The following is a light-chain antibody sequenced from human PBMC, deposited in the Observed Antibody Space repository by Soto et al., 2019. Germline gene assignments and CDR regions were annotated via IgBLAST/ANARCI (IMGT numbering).Light chain of an antibody. Sequence: EIVLTQSPGTLSPSPGERAILSCRASQSVSNNYLAWYQQKPGQAPRLLIYGASNRATGIPDRFSGSGSGTDFTLTISRLEPEDFAVYYCQQYGSSGTFGQGTKVDIK. CDR2: GAS. J-gene: IGKJ1*01. V-gene: IGKV3-20*01. CDR3: QQYGSSGT. CDR1: QSVSNNY.